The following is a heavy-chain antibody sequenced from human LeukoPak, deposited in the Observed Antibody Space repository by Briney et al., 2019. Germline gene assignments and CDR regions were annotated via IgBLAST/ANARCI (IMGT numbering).Heavy chain of an antibody. CDR3: ARIGPLAPFDI. CDR1: GGTFSSYA. Sequence: GASAKVSCKASGGTFSSYAISWVRQAPGQGLEWMGGIIPVFGTANYAQKFQGRVTITTDESTSTAYMELSSLRSEDTAVYYCARIGPLAPFDIWGQGTMVTVSS. V-gene: IGHV1-69*05. D-gene: IGHD3-16*02. J-gene: IGHJ3*02. CDR2: IIPVFGTA.